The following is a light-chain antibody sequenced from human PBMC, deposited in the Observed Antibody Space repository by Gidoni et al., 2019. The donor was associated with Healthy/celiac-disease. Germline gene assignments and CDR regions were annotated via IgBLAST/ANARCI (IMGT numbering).Light chain of an antibody. CDR2: GAS. V-gene: IGKV3-20*01. CDR1: QSVSSSY. J-gene: IGKJ3*01. CDR3: QQYGSSPLT. Sequence: IALTQSPGTLSLSPGERATLSCRASQSVSSSYLAWYQQKPGQAPRLLIYGASSKATGIPDRFSGSGSGTDFTLTISRLEPEDFAVYYCQQYGSSPLTFGPGTKVDIK.